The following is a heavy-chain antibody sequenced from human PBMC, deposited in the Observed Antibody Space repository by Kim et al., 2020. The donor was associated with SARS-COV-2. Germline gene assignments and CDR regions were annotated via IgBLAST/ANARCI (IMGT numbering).Heavy chain of an antibody. CDR3: VRGPTRYYFDY. Sequence: THYNSSLESRVTISLDTSNNQFSLKLTSVTPADTAVYFCVRGPTRYYFDYWGQGTLVTVSS. J-gene: IGHJ4*02. CDR2: T. V-gene: IGHV4-59*09.